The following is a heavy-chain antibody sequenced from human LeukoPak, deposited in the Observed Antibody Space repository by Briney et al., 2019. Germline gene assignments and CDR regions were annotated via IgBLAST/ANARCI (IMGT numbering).Heavy chain of an antibody. V-gene: IGHV4-34*01. CDR2: INHSGST. J-gene: IGHJ4*02. CDR1: GGSFGGYY. Sequence: SETLSLTCAVYGGSFGGYYWSWIRQPPGKGLEWIGEINHSGSTNYNPSLKSRVTISVDTSKNQFSLKLSSVTAADTAVYYCASFCSSTSCFGDYWGQGTLVTVSS. CDR3: ASFCSSTSCFGDY. D-gene: IGHD2-2*01.